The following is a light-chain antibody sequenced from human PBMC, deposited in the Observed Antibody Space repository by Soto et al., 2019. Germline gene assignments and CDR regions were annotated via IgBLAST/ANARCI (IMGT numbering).Light chain of an antibody. CDR2: GAS. CDR3: QQYRSWPRT. Sequence: IVLTHSPATLSVSPGERVILSFRASQSVDISLAWYQQKPGQAPRLLIYGASTRATDMPGTFSGRGSGTEFTLTITSLRPEDFGVYYCQQYRSWPRTFGQGTKVDIK. J-gene: IGKJ1*01. CDR1: QSVDIS. V-gene: IGKV3-15*01.